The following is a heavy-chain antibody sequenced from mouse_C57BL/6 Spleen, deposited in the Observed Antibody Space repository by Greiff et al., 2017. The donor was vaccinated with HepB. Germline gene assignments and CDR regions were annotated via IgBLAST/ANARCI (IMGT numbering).Heavy chain of an antibody. Sequence: EVMLVESEGGLVQPGSSMKLSCTASGFTFSDYYMAWVRQVPEKGLEWVANINYDGSSTYYLDSLKSRFIISRDNAKNILYLQMSSLKSEDTATYYCARELTVYAMDYWGQGTSVTVSS. CDR1: GFTFSDYY. CDR2: INYDGSST. J-gene: IGHJ4*01. D-gene: IGHD4-1*01. CDR3: ARELTVYAMDY. V-gene: IGHV5-16*01.